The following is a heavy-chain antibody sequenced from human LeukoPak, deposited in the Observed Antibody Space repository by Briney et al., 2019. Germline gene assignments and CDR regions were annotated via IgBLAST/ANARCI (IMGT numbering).Heavy chain of an antibody. CDR1: GGTFSSYA. CDR2: IIPIFGTA. Sequence: SVKVSCKASGGTFSSYAISWVRQAPGQGLEWMGGIIPIFGTANYAQKFQGRVTITADESTSTAYMELSSLRSEDTAVYYCARDRAPVVPAAIRYYYYYMDVWGQGTLVTVSS. J-gene: IGHJ6*03. V-gene: IGHV1-69*01. D-gene: IGHD2-2*02. CDR3: ARDRAPVVPAAIRYYYYYMDV.